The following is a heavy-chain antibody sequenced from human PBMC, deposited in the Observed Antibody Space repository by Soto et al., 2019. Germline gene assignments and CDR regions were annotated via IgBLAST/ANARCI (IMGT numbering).Heavy chain of an antibody. CDR3: ARDGYSSSLDY. D-gene: IGHD6-6*01. J-gene: IGHJ4*02. CDR1: GFTFSSYG. Sequence: GGSLRLSCAASGFTFSSYGMHWVRQAPGKGLEWVAVIWYDGSNKYYADSVKGRFTISRDNSKNTLYLQMNSLRAEDTAVCYCARDGYSSSLDYWGQGTLVTVSS. V-gene: IGHV3-33*01. CDR2: IWYDGSNK.